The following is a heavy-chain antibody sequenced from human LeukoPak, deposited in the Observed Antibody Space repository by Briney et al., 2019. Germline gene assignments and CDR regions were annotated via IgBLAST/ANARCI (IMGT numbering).Heavy chain of an antibody. J-gene: IGHJ6*03. V-gene: IGHV4-59*01. CDR2: IYHSGTT. D-gene: IGHD3-22*01. CDR1: GGSIYTYY. CDR3: ARGRYYDSSGYRPYYYYYYLNV. Sequence: SETLSLTCIVSGGSIYTYYWTWIRQPPGKGLEWIGYIYHSGTTNYNPSLKSRVTMSVDTSKNQFSLKLSSVTAADTAVYYCARGRYYDSSGYRPYYYYYYLNVWGKGTTVTVSS.